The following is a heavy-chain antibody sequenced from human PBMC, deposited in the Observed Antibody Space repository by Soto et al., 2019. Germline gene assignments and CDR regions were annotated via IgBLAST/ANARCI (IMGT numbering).Heavy chain of an antibody. V-gene: IGHV4-39*01. CDR3: ARPPYCSGGSCYSGGMDV. Sequence: SETLSLTCTVSGGSISSSSYYWGWIRQPPGKGLEWIGSIYYSGSTYYNPSLKSRVTISVDTSKNQFSLKLSSVTAADTAVYYCARPPYCSGGSCYSGGMDVWGQGTTVTVSS. D-gene: IGHD2-15*01. J-gene: IGHJ6*02. CDR1: GGSISSSSYY. CDR2: IYYSGST.